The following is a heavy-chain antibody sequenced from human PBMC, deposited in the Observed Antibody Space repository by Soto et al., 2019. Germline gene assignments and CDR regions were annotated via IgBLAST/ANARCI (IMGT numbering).Heavy chain of an antibody. V-gene: IGHV3-23*01. CDR3: ANARSYYSSHVFDY. D-gene: IGHD3-22*01. J-gene: IGHJ4*01. Sequence: PGGSLRLSGAASGFAFRSYAMSWVRQAPGKGLEWVSAISGSGGSTYYAGSVKARFTTSRDNSKNTLYLQMNSVRAEYTAVYYCANARSYYSSHVFDYWGQGTLVTVSS. CDR2: ISGSGGST. CDR1: GFAFRSYA.